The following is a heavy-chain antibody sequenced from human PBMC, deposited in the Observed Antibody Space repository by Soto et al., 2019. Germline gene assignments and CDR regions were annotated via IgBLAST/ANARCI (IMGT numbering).Heavy chain of an antibody. J-gene: IGHJ3*02. CDR3: ARDAWLPSYNASET. CDR2: ISLRDGST. V-gene: IGHV1-46*01. Sequence: ASVKVSCKASGYSFTTYGIHWVRQAPGQGFEWMGIISLRDGSTNYAQKFQGRVTITRDTSASTAYMDLSSLRSEDTAVYYCARDAWLPSYNASETWGKETLVT. CDR1: GYSFTTYG. D-gene: IGHD6-19*01.